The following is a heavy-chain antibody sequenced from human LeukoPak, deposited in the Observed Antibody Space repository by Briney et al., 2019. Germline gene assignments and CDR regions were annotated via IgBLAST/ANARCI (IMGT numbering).Heavy chain of an antibody. J-gene: IGHJ5*02. V-gene: IGHV1-2*02. Sequence: ASVKVSCKASGYTFTGYYMHWVRQAPGQGLEWMGWINPNSGGTNCAQKFQGRVTMTRDTSISTAYMELSRLRSDDTAVYYCARVATTVIWFDPWGQGTLVTVSS. D-gene: IGHD4-11*01. CDR3: ARVATTVIWFDP. CDR1: GYTFTGYY. CDR2: INPNSGGT.